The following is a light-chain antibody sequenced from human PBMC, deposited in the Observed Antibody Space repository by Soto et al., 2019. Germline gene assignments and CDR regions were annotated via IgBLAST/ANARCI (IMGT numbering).Light chain of an antibody. CDR1: QSVTSN. Sequence: EIVMTQSPATLSVYPGERATLSCRASQSVTSNLAWYQQKPGQAPRLLIYDTSTGATGIPARFSGSGSGTEFTLTISSLHSEDFAVYYCQQYNDWPPWTFGQGTKV. V-gene: IGKV3-15*01. CDR3: QQYNDWPPWT. J-gene: IGKJ1*01. CDR2: DTS.